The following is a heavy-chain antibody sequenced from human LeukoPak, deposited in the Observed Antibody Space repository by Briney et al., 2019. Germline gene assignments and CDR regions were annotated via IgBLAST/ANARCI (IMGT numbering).Heavy chain of an antibody. CDR3: AGGTTVTTYYYYGMDV. CDR2: IIPILGIA. Sequence: GSSVKVSCKASGGTFSSYAISWVRQAPGQGLEWMGRIIPILGIANYAQKFQGRVTMTRNTSISTAYMELSSLRSEDTAVYYCAGGTTVTTYYYYGMDVWGQGTTVTVSS. J-gene: IGHJ6*02. D-gene: IGHD4-17*01. V-gene: IGHV1-69*04. CDR1: GGTFSSYA.